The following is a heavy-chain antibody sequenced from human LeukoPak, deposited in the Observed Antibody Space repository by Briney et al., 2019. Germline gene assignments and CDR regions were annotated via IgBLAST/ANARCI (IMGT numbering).Heavy chain of an antibody. J-gene: IGHJ4*02. Sequence: PATSLRLSCAASGFTFESYTIHWIRQAPGKGLEWVALVSYGGSNKYYIGSVKGRFTISRDNSQNTLYLKMNSLRPEDTAVYYCARDRSGPGYHFDYWGQGTLVTVSS. V-gene: IGHV3-30-3*01. CDR1: GFTFESYT. CDR3: ARDRSGPGYHFDY. D-gene: IGHD1-1*01. CDR2: VSYGGSNK.